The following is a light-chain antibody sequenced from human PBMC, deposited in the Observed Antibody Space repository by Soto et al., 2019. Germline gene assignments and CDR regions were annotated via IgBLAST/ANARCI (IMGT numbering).Light chain of an antibody. V-gene: IGLV2-8*01. CDR3: SSYAGSKNVV. Sequence: QSALTQPPSASGSPGQSVTISCTGTSSDVGGYKYVSWYQQHPGKAPQLMIYEVSKRPSGVPDRFSGSKSGNAASLTVSGLQAEDEADYYCSSYAGSKNVVFGGGTKVTVL. J-gene: IGLJ3*02. CDR1: SSDVGGYKY. CDR2: EVS.